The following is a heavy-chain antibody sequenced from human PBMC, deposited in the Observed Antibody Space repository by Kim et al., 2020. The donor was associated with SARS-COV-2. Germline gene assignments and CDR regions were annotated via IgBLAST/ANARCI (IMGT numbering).Heavy chain of an antibody. V-gene: IGHV1-2*06. CDR2: LNPNSGRA. J-gene: IGHJ4*02. Sequence: ASVKVSCKTSGYKFTDFYIQWVLQAPGQGLEWLGQLNPNSGRAHFAQNFQGRVTMTRDTSISTAYLDLGSLTSDDTAVYYCARGGAEFDHWGQGTLVTVSS. CDR1: GYKFTDFY. D-gene: IGHD3-16*01. CDR3: ARGGAEFDH.